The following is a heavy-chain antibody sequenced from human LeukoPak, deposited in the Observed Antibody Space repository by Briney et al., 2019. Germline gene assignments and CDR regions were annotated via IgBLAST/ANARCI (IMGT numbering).Heavy chain of an antibody. CDR3: ARGSDYYDSSGEGFDY. Sequence: KPSETLSLTCAVYGGSFSGYYWSWIRQPPGKGLEWIGEINHSGSTNYNPSLKSRVTISVDTSKNQFSLKLSSVTAADTAVYYCARGSDYYDSSGEGFDYWGQGTLVTVSS. CDR1: GGSFSGYY. CDR2: INHSGST. J-gene: IGHJ4*02. D-gene: IGHD3-22*01. V-gene: IGHV4-34*01.